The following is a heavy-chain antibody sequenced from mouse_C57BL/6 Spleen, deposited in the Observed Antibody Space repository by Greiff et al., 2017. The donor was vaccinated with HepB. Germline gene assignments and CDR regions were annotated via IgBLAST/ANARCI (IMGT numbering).Heavy chain of an antibody. V-gene: IGHV1-80*01. J-gene: IGHJ3*01. CDR2: IYPGDGDT. Sequence: VQLQESGAELVKPGASVKISCKASGYAFSSYWMNWVKQRPGKGLEWIGQIYPGDGDTNYNGKFKGKATLTADKSSSTAYMQLSSLTSEDSAVYFCAREEVDYYGSSGFAYWGQGTLVTVSA. CDR3: AREEVDYYGSSGFAY. CDR1: GYAFSSYW. D-gene: IGHD1-1*01.